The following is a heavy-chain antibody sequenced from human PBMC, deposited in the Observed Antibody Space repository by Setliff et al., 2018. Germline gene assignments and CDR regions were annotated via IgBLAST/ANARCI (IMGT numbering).Heavy chain of an antibody. CDR3: ARDSTGSDLYEFQYMDV. Sequence: AASVKVSCKASGGTFSSYAISWVRQAPGQGLEWMGNINTYSGATNYAHKFQTRVTMTRDTSISTAYLDLTSLRSDDTAIYYCARDSTGSDLYEFQYMDVWGKGTPVTVSS. V-gene: IGHV1-2*02. CDR2: INTYSGAT. D-gene: IGHD1-26*01. CDR1: GGTFSSYA. J-gene: IGHJ6*03.